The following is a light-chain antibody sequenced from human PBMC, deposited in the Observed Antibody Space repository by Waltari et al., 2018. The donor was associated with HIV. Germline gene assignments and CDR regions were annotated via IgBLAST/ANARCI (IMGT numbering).Light chain of an antibody. CDR1: SSAVGSYNR. Sequence: QSALTQPPSVSGSPGQSVTISCTGTSSAVGSYNRVSWYQQPPGTAPTLMISEVTNRPSGVPDRFSWSKSCNTASLTISGLQAEDEADYYCSSYTSSSTWVFGGGTKLTVL. CDR3: SSYTSSSTWV. CDR2: EVT. J-gene: IGLJ3*02. V-gene: IGLV2-18*02.